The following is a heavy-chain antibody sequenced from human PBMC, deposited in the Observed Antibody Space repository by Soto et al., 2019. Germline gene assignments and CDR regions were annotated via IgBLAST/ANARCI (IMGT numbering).Heavy chain of an antibody. V-gene: IGHV3-21*01. CDR1: GFRFSTYS. CDR3: ARDSDYYGSSGYHPYYFEY. J-gene: IGHJ4*02. Sequence: GSLRLSCAASGFRFSTYSMNWVRQAPGKGLEWVSSISGSSDYIYYADSVKGRSTISRDNAKNSLYLQMNSLRAQDTAVYYCARDSDYYGSSGYHPYYFEYWGRRTL. CDR2: ISGSSDYI. D-gene: IGHD3-22*01.